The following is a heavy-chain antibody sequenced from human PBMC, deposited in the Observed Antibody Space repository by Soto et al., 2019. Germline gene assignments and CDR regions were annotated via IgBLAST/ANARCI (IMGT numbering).Heavy chain of an antibody. CDR2: ISSSSSYI. CDR1: GFTFSSYS. CDR3: ARPSDYYDSTEDFDY. Sequence: GGSLRLSCAASGFTFSSYSMNWVRQAPGKGLEWVSSISSSSSYIYYADSVKGRFTISRDNAKNSLYLQMNSLRAEDTAVYYCARPSDYYDSTEDFDYWGQGTLVNVSS. D-gene: IGHD3-22*01. V-gene: IGHV3-21*01. J-gene: IGHJ4*02.